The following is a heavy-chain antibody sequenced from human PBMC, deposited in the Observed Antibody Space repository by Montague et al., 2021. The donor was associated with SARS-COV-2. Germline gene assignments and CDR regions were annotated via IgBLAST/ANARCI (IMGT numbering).Heavy chain of an antibody. V-gene: IGHV4-39*01. CDR3: VRFFVMTLATTSREYDY. Sequence: SETLSLTCTVSCGSIRSSIYHWDWIRQSPGKGLEWIGSFHHGWGTYYNSSLKNRVTIVVDTSQNQLSLRLSSVTAADTAVYYCVRFFVMTLATTSREYDYWGQGTLVTVSS. D-gene: IGHD1-26*01. CDR1: CGSIRSSIYH. J-gene: IGHJ4*02. CDR2: FHHGWGT.